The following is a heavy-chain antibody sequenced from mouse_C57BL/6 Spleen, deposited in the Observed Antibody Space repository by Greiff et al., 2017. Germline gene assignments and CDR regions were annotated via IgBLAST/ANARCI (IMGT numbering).Heavy chain of an antibody. D-gene: IGHD1-1*01. CDR3: ARRDYYYGSSRD. CDR1: GYTFTSYW. Sequence: VQLQQSGAELVKPGASVKMSCKASGYTFTSYWITWVKQRPGQGLEWIGDIYPGSGSTNYNEKFTSKATLTVDTSSSTAYMQLSSLTSADSAVYYCARRDYYYGSSRDWGQGTSVTVSS. V-gene: IGHV1-55*01. J-gene: IGHJ4*01. CDR2: IYPGSGST.